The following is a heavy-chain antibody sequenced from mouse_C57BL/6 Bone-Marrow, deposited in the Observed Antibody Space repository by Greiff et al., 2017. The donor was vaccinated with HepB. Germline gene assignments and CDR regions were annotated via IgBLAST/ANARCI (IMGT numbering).Heavy chain of an antibody. D-gene: IGHD2-3*01. V-gene: IGHV5-17*01. CDR3: ARGDGW. CDR1: GFTFSDYG. CDR2: ISSGSSTI. J-gene: IGHJ2*01. Sequence: EVMLVESGGGLVKPGGSLILSCAASGFTFSDYGMHWVRQAPEKGLEWVAYISSGSSTIYYADTVKGRFTISRDNAKNTLFLQMTSLRSEDTAMYYCARGDGWGGQGTTLTVSS.